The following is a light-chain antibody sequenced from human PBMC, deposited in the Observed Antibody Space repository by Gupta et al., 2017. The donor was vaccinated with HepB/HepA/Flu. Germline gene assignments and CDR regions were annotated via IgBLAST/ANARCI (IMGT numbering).Light chain of an antibody. Sequence: LQITQSPSSLSASVGDRVTITCQASQDISNYLNWYQQKPGKAPKLLSYDASNLETGVPSRVSGSGSGTDFTFTSSSLQPEDMETYYCQHYDKIPFGHGTKVDIK. J-gene: IGKJ3*01. CDR2: DAS. CDR3: QHYDKIP. CDR1: QDISNY. V-gene: IGKV1-33*01.